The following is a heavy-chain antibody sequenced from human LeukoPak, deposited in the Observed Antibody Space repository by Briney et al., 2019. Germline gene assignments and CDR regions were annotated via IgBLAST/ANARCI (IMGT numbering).Heavy chain of an antibody. CDR3: AREYHSNSGQYYFDY. J-gene: IGHJ4*02. CDR1: GYTFTSYG. Sequence: ASVKVSCKASGYTFTSYGISWVRQSPGQGLEWMGWISAYNGNTNYAQKLQGRVTMTTDTSTSTAYMELRSLRSDDTAVYYCAREYHSNSGQYYFDYWGQGTLVTVSS. V-gene: IGHV1-18*01. D-gene: IGHD6-13*01. CDR2: ISAYNGNT.